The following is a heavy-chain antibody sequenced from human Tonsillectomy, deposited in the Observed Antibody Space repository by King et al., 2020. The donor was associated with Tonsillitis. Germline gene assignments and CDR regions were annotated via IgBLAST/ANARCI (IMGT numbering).Heavy chain of an antibody. J-gene: IGHJ4*02. Sequence: VQLPQWGAGLLKPSETLSLTCSVSGGSFSAFYWIWIRQPPGKGLEWLGEINHSGRPKYNPSLRSRVTISVDTSKKQFSLNLSSVTAADTAVYYCARREFPAASPVDDWAQGTLVTVSS. CDR2: INHSGRP. CDR1: GGSFSAFY. CDR3: ARREFPAASPVDD. D-gene: IGHD2-2*01. V-gene: IGHV4-34*01.